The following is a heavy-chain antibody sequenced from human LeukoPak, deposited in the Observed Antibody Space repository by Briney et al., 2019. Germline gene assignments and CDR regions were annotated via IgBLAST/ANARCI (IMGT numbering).Heavy chain of an antibody. Sequence: ASVKVSCKASGYTFTSYGISWVRQAPGQGLEWMGWISAYNGNTNYAQKLQGRVTMTTDTSTSTAYMEPRSLRSDDTAVYYCARGGYFGYCSGGSCPDAFDIWGQGTMVTVSS. CDR1: GYTFTSYG. V-gene: IGHV1-18*01. CDR2: ISAYNGNT. J-gene: IGHJ3*02. D-gene: IGHD2-15*01. CDR3: ARGGYFGYCSGGSCPDAFDI.